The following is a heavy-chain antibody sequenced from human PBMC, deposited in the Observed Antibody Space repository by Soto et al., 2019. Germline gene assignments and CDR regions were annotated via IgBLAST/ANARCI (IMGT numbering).Heavy chain of an antibody. D-gene: IGHD5-18*01. J-gene: IGHJ4*02. Sequence: QVQLVESGGGVVQPGRSLRLSCAASGFTFSSYGMHWVRQAPGKGLEWVAVIWYDGSNKYYADSVKGRFTISRDNSKNTLYLQMNSLRAEDTAVYYCARYNEAAIGEYYFDYWGQGTLVTVSS. V-gene: IGHV3-33*01. CDR2: IWYDGSNK. CDR1: GFTFSSYG. CDR3: ARYNEAAIGEYYFDY.